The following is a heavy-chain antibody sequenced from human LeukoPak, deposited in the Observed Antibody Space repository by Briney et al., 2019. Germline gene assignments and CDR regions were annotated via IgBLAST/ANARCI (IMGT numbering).Heavy chain of an antibody. D-gene: IGHD5-18*01. CDR2: IKEDGSEK. J-gene: IGHJ4*02. CDR3: ARDGPTAYFDY. Sequence: GGSLRLSCAASGFTFSSCGMHWVRQAPGKGLEWVANIKEDGSEKYYVDSVKGRFTISRDNAKNSLSLQMNSLRADDTAVYYCARDGPTAYFDYWGQGILVTVSS. CDR1: GFTFSSCG. V-gene: IGHV3-7*01.